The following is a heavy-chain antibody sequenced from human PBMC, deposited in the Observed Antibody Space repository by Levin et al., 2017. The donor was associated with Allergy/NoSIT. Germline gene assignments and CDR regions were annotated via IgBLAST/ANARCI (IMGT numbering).Heavy chain of an antibody. Sequence: LSLPCAASGFTVSSNYMSWVRQAPGKGLEWVSVIYSGGSTYYADSVKGRFTISRDNSKNTLYLQMNSLRAEDTAVYYCARDGVRHGVDAFDIWGQGTMVTVSS. CDR3: ARDGVRHGVDAFDI. J-gene: IGHJ3*02. CDR2: IYSGGST. CDR1: GFTVSSNY. D-gene: IGHD2-8*01. V-gene: IGHV3-66*01.